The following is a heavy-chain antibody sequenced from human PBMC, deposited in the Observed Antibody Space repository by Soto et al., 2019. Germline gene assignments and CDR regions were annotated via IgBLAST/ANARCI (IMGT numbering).Heavy chain of an antibody. V-gene: IGHV4-34*01. CDR1: GGSFSGYY. CDR3: ARGFAPANWFDP. J-gene: IGHJ5*02. Sequence: SETLSLTCAVYGGSFSGYYWSWIRQPPGKGLEWIGEINHSGSTNYNPSLKSRVTISVDTSKNQFSLKLSSVTAADTAVYYCARGFAPANWFDPWGQGTLVTVSS. CDR2: INHSGST.